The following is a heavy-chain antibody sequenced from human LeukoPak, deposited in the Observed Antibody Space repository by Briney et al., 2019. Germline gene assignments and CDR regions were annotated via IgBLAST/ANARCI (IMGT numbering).Heavy chain of an antibody. Sequence: PSETLSLTCTVSGGSLSSYYWSWVRQPPGKGLEWVGYIYYSGSTKYNPSLKSRVTISVDTSKNHFSLKLRSVTAADTAVYYCARGARAGYNLEPFDYWGQGTLVTVSS. CDR3: ARGARAGYNLEPFDY. D-gene: IGHD5-24*01. CDR2: IYYSGST. J-gene: IGHJ4*02. V-gene: IGHV4-59*08. CDR1: GGSLSSYY.